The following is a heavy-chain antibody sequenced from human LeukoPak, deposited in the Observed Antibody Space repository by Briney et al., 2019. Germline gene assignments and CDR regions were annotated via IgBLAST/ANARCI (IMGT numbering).Heavy chain of an antibody. V-gene: IGHV1-46*01. CDR3: MVRGVIRQRFDY. CDR1: GYTFTSYY. Sequence: RASVKVSCKASGYTFTSYYMHWVRQAPGQGLEWMGIINPSGGSTSYAQKFQGRVTMTRDTSTSTVYMELSSLRSEDTAVYYCMVRGVIRQRFDYWGQGTLVTVSS. D-gene: IGHD3-10*01. J-gene: IGHJ4*02. CDR2: INPSGGST.